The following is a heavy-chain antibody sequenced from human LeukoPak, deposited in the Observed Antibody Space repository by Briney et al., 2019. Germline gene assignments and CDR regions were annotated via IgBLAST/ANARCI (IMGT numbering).Heavy chain of an antibody. CDR3: ARHSNYGSGSYYRYWFDP. J-gene: IGHJ5*02. V-gene: IGHV4-59*08. CDR1: GGSFSGYY. CDR2: IYYSGST. D-gene: IGHD3-10*01. Sequence: SETLSLTCAVYGGSFSGYYWSWIRQPPGKGLEWIGYIYYSGSTNYNPSLKSRVTISVDTSKNQFSLKLSSVTAADTAVYCCARHSNYGSGSYYRYWFDPWGQGTLVTVSS.